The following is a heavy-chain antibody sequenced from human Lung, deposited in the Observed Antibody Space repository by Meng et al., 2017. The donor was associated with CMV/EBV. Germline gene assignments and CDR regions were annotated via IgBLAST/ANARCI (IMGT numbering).Heavy chain of an antibody. J-gene: IGHJ4*02. Sequence: SVKVSXKSSGYTFTTYGISWVRQAPGQGLEWMGWISTYNDNTNYAENLRGRVTMTTDTPTSTAYMELRSLTSDDTAVYYCVRDPTDSSGWDEVSDYWGQGTLVTVSS. V-gene: IGHV1-18*01. CDR2: ISTYNDNT. CDR3: VRDPTDSSGWDEVSDY. CDR1: GYTFTTYG. D-gene: IGHD6-19*01.